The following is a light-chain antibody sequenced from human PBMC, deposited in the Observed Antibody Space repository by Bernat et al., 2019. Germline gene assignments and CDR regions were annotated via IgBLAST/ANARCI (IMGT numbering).Light chain of an antibody. CDR1: QDISNY. Sequence: DIQMTQSPSSLSASVGDRVTITCQASQDISNYLNWYQQKPGKAPKLLIYDASNLETGVPSRFSGSGSGTDFTFTISSLQPDDIATYYCQQYDNLPLMYTFGQVTKLEIK. J-gene: IGKJ2*01. CDR2: DAS. CDR3: QQYDNLPLMYT. V-gene: IGKV1-33*01.